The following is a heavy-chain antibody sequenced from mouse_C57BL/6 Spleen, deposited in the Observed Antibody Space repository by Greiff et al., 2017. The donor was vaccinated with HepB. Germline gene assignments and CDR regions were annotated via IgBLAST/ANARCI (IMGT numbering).Heavy chain of an antibody. CDR1: GYAFSSSW. CDR3: ARLKGYYFDD. Sequence: QVQLKESGPELVKPGASVKISCKASGYAFSSSWMNWVKQRPGKGLEWIGRIYPGDGDTNYNGKFKGKATLTADKSSSTAYMQLSSLTSEDSAVYFCARLKGYYFDDWGQGTTLTVSS. V-gene: IGHV1-82*01. J-gene: IGHJ2*01. CDR2: IYPGDGDT. D-gene: IGHD1-3*01.